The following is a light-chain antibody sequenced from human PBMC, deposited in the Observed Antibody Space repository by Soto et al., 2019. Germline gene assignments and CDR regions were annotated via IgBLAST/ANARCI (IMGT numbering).Light chain of an antibody. J-gene: IGLJ2*01. CDR1: RSNIGSNS. V-gene: IGLV1-47*01. CDR2: RNN. Sequence: QAVVTQPPSASGTPGQRVTISCSGSRSNIGSNSVYWYQQLPGTAPKLLIYRNNQRPSGVPDRFSGSKSGTSASLAISGLRSEDEADYYCAAWDDSLNGHVVFGGGTKLTVL. CDR3: AAWDDSLNGHVV.